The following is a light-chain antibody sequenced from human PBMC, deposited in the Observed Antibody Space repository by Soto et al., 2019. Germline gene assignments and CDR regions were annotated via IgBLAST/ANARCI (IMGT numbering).Light chain of an antibody. CDR2: GAY. V-gene: IGKV3-15*01. CDR3: QQYGSSGT. Sequence: ILLTLSHATMSVSPGERATLSFRARQSVSSNLAWYQQKPGQAPRLLIYGAYTRATSIPARCSGRGSGTEFTLTISIVHSEYFAEYYCQQYGSSGTFGQGTNVDIK. J-gene: IGKJ1*01. CDR1: QSVSSN.